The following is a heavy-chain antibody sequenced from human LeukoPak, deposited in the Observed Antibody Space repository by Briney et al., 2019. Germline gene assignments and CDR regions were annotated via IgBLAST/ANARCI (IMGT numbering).Heavy chain of an antibody. CDR1: GYTFTTYA. D-gene: IGHD1-26*01. V-gene: IGHV1-2*02. CDR2: INPNSGGT. J-gene: IGHJ4*02. CDR3: ATVVPVRGFDY. Sequence: ASVNVSCKASGYTFTTYAVHWVRQAPGQRLEWMGWINPNSGGTNYAQKFQGRVTMTRDTSISTAYMELSRLTSDDTAVYYCATVVPVRGFDYWGQGTLVTVSS.